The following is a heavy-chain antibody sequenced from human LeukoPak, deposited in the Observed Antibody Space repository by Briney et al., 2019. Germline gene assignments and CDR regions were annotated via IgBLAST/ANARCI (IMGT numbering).Heavy chain of an antibody. Sequence: GGSLRLSCAAPGFTFSSYAMSWVRQAPGKGLEWVSAICGSGGSTYYADSVKGRFTISRDNSKNTLYLQMNSLRAEDTAVYYCASGSITMIVYYFDYWGRGTLVTASS. CDR1: GFTFSSYA. CDR2: ICGSGGST. D-gene: IGHD3-22*01. V-gene: IGHV3-23*01. CDR3: ASGSITMIVYYFDY. J-gene: IGHJ4*02.